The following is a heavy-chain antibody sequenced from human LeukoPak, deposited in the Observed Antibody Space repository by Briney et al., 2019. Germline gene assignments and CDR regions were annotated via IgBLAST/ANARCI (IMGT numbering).Heavy chain of an antibody. CDR2: SGNKANSYTT. J-gene: IGHJ3*02. V-gene: IGHV3-72*01. Sequence: GGSLRLSCAVSGFTFSAHYIDWVRQAPGKGLEWVGRSGNKANSYTTEYAASVRGRFTISRDDSKNSLYLQMNSLKTEDTAVYYCTRGYSGIGIYAFDIWGQGTMVTVSS. D-gene: IGHD1-26*01. CDR3: TRGYSGIGIYAFDI. CDR1: GFTFSAHY.